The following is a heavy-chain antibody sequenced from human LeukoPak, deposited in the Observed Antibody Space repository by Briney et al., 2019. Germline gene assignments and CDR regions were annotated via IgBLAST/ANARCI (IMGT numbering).Heavy chain of an antibody. J-gene: IGHJ4*02. D-gene: IGHD2-2*01. Sequence: ASVKVSCKASGYTFTSYYMHWVRQAPGQGLEWMGIINPSGGSTSYAQKFQGRVTMTRDTSTSTVYMELSSLRSEDTAVYYCARDIVVVPAATLVAGTFDYWGQGTLATVSS. CDR1: GYTFTSYY. V-gene: IGHV1-46*01. CDR2: INPSGGST. CDR3: ARDIVVVPAATLVAGTFDY.